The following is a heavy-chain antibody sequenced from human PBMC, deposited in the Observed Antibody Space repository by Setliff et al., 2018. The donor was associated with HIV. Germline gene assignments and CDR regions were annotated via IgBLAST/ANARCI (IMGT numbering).Heavy chain of an antibody. D-gene: IGHD6-19*01. V-gene: IGHV3-49*03. CDR2: IRSKAFGGTT. CDR1: GFSFANYV. CDR3: ARGVPAVTGYHFDY. Sequence: GSLRLSCTTSGFSFANYVMSWLRQAPGKGLEWVGVIRSKAFGGTTDYAESVKSRFTISRDDSKSVAYLQMNSLKTEDKAVYYCARGVPAVTGYHFDYWGQGTLVTVSS. J-gene: IGHJ4*02.